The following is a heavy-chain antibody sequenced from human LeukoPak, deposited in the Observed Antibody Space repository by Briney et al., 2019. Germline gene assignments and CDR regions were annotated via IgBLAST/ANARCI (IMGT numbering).Heavy chain of an antibody. J-gene: IGHJ5*02. CDR1: GFTFSSNW. Sequence: GGSLRLSCAASGFTFSSNWMHWVRQAPGKGLVWVSRINSDGCPIGYADSVKGRFTISRDNAKNTLFLQMNSLRAEDTAVYYCTRGTTSTFDPWGQGTLVTVSS. CDR2: INSDGCPI. D-gene: IGHD4-11*01. CDR3: TRGTTSTFDP. V-gene: IGHV3-74*01.